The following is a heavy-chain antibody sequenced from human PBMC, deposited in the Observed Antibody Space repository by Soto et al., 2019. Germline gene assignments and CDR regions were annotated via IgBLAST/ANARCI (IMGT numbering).Heavy chain of an antibody. CDR3: ARAAYSSGWSDAFDI. D-gene: IGHD6-19*01. J-gene: IGHJ3*02. CDR2: IKQDGSEK. V-gene: IGHV3-7*01. Sequence: EVQLVESGGGLVQPGGSLRLSCAASGFTFSSYWMSWVRQAPGKGLEWVANIKQDGSEKYYVDSVKGRFTISRDNAKNSLYLQMNSLRAEDTAVYYCARAAYSSGWSDAFDIWGQGTMVTVSS. CDR1: GFTFSSYW.